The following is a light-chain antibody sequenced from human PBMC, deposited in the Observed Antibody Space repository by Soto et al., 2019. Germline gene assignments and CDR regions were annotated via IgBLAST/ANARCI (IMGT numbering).Light chain of an antibody. J-gene: IGLJ1*01. CDR1: SSNIGAGYD. CDR3: QSYDSSLSGDV. CDR2: GNS. V-gene: IGLV1-40*01. Sequence: QSVLTQPPSVSGAPGQRVTISCTGSSSNIGAGYDVHWYQQLPGTAPKLLIYGNSNRPSGVPDRFSGSKSGTSASLAITGLQAEDEADYYSQSYDSSLSGDVFGTGTKVTVL.